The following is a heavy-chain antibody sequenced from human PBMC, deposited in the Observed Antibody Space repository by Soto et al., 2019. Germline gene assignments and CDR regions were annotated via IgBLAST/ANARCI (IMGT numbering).Heavy chain of an antibody. V-gene: IGHV4-34*01. J-gene: IGHJ4*02. Sequence: QVQLQQWGAGLLKPSETLSLTCAVHGGSFRGYHWSWIRQPPGKGLEWLGEIKNSGSTNDNPPLKSRVTISRDTSKNQFSLSLSSVTAADTAIYYCARGGYTSGWFRFWGQGILVTVSS. D-gene: IGHD6-19*01. CDR2: IKNSGST. CDR1: GGSFRGYH. CDR3: ARGGYTSGWFRF.